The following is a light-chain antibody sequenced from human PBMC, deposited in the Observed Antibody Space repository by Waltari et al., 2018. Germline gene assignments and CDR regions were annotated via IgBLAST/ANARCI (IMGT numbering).Light chain of an antibody. CDR3: SSYTLTNPVV. Sequence: QSVVTQPASVSGSPGQSISISCTGTSNDIGANDYVSWSQQHPGRAPQLVIYDVSVRPSGVSIRFSGSKSGNTASLTISGLQAEDEALYYCSSYTLTNPVVFGGGTKLTVL. J-gene: IGLJ2*01. V-gene: IGLV2-14*03. CDR2: DVS. CDR1: SNDIGANDY.